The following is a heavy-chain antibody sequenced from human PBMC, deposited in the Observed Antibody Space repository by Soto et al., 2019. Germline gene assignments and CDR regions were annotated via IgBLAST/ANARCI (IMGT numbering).Heavy chain of an antibody. CDR3: TRHRNDYVWGTDAFDI. D-gene: IGHD3-16*01. CDR1: GFTFSDST. J-gene: IGHJ3*02. V-gene: IGHV3-73*02. Sequence: EVQLVESGGGLVQPGGSLKLSCEASGFTFSDSTMHWVRQASGKGLEWVGRIRSKVNSYATTYGASVEGRFTFSRDDSKNTAYLQMNSLKTEDTAVYYCTRHRNDYVWGTDAFDIWGQGTMVTVSS. CDR2: IRSKVNSYAT.